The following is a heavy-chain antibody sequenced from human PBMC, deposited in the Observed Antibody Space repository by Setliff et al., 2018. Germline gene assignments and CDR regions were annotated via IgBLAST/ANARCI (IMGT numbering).Heavy chain of an antibody. D-gene: IGHD1-26*01. Sequence: PSETLSLTCTVSGGSISSYYWSWIRQPPGKGLEWIGYICASGSTNYNPSLKRRVALSVDTSKNQFSLKVSSVTAADTAVYYCARAPPNRYSGSYEYFYMDVWGKGTTVTVSS. V-gene: IGHV4-4*08. CDR1: GGSISSYY. J-gene: IGHJ6*03. CDR2: ICASGST. CDR3: ARAPPNRYSGSYEYFYMDV.